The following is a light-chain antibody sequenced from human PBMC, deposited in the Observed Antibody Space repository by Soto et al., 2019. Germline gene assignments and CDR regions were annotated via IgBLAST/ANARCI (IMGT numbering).Light chain of an antibody. Sequence: IVMTQSPATLSVSPGERATLSCRASQNVGNNLVWYQQKPGQAPRLLIYGASTRAAGIPDRFSGSWSGTEFTLTISGLQADDFAVYYCQQFNNWPPWTFGQGTKVEIK. CDR1: QNVGNN. CDR3: QQFNNWPPWT. V-gene: IGKV3-15*01. J-gene: IGKJ1*01. CDR2: GAS.